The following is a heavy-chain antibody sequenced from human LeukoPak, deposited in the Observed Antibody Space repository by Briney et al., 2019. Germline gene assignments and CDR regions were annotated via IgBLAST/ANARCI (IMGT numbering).Heavy chain of an antibody. D-gene: IGHD3-9*01. CDR2: FYYSGST. V-gene: IGHV4-59*08. CDR3: ARHEGVTGYYPLDY. CDR1: GGSISSYY. Sequence: PSETLSLTCTVSGGSISSYYWSWMRQPPGKGLEWIGYFYYSGSTTYNPSLKSRVTISVDTSKNQSSLKLSSVTAADTAIYYCARHEGVTGYYPLDYWGQGTLVTVSS. J-gene: IGHJ4*02.